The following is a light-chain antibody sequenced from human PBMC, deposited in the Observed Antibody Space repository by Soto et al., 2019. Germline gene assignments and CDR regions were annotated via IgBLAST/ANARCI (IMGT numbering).Light chain of an antibody. CDR1: QSVSSNY. CDR3: QQYGRSPPYT. V-gene: IGKV3-20*01. J-gene: IGKJ2*01. CDR2: GAS. Sequence: EIVLTQSPGTLSLSPGERATLSCRASQSVSSNYLAWYQQKPGQAPRLLIYGASSRATGIPDRFSGSGSGTAFTLTISRLEPEDFAVYYCQQYGRSPPYTFGQGTKLEIK.